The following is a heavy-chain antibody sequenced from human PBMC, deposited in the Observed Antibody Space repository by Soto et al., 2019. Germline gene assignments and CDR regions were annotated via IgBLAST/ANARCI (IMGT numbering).Heavy chain of an antibody. J-gene: IGHJ4*02. CDR2: ISSSSSYI. Sequence: GGSLRLSCAASGFTFSSYSMNWVRQAPGKGLEWVSSISSSSSYIYYADSVKGRFTISRDNAKNSMYLQMNSLRAEDTAVYYCARVIPYDFWNPGFPHFDYWGQGTLVTVSS. V-gene: IGHV3-21*01. D-gene: IGHD3-3*01. CDR1: GFTFSSYS. CDR3: ARVIPYDFWNPGFPHFDY.